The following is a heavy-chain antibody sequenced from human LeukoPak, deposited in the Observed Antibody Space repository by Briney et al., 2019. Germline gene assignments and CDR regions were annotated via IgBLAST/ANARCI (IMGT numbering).Heavy chain of an antibody. J-gene: IGHJ4*02. Sequence: GGSLRLSCAASGFTFSSYAMSWVRQAPGKGLEWVSAISGSGGSTYYADSVKGRFTTSRDNSKNTLYLQMNSLRAEDTAVYYCAKVRAMVRGVPYFDYWGQGTLVTVSS. CDR1: GFTFSSYA. CDR2: ISGSGGST. CDR3: AKVRAMVRGVPYFDY. D-gene: IGHD3-10*01. V-gene: IGHV3-23*01.